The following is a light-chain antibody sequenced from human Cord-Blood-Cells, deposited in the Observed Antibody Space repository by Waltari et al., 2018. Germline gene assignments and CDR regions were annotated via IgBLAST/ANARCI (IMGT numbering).Light chain of an antibody. V-gene: IGLV1-40*01. J-gene: IGLJ3*02. CDR2: GNS. Sequence: QSVLTQPPSVSWAPRQRVTISCSGSGSNIGAGYDVHWYQQLPGTAPKLLIYGNSNRPSGVPDRFSGSKSGTSASLAITGLQAEDEADYYCQSYDSSLSGSVFGGGTKLTVL. CDR3: QSYDSSLSGSV. CDR1: GSNIGAGYD.